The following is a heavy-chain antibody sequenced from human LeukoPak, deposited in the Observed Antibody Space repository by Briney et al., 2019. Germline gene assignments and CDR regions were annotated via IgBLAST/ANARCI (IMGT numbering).Heavy chain of an antibody. D-gene: IGHD1-26*01. V-gene: IGHV3-30*02. CDR1: GFIFSG. CDR2: IRYDGSDK. Sequence: PGGSLRLSCAASGFIFSGMHWVRQAPGKGLEWLAFIRYDGSDKYYADFVKGRFTISRDNSKNTLYLQMNSLRPEDTAVYYCTKDRPPWANEYWGQGTLVTVSS. J-gene: IGHJ4*02. CDR3: TKDRPPWANEY.